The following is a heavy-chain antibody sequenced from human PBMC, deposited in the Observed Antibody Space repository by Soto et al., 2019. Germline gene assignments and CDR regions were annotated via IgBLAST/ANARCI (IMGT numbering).Heavy chain of an antibody. D-gene: IGHD1-7*01. V-gene: IGHV1-3*01. CDR1: GYTFTSYA. Sequence: QVQLVQSGAEVKKPGASVKVSCKASGYTFTSYAMHWVRQAPGQRHEWMGWINAGNGNTKYSQKFQGRVTITRDTSASTAYMELSSLRSEDTAVYYCATDSDWNYFYYYYYGMDVWGQGTTVTVSS. CDR3: ATDSDWNYFYYYYYGMDV. J-gene: IGHJ6*02. CDR2: INAGNGNT.